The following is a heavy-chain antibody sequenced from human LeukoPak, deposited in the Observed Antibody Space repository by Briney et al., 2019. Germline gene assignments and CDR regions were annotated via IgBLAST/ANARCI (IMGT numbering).Heavy chain of an antibody. CDR2: ISGSGGTT. Sequence: AGGSLRLSCAASGFTFSSYGMSWVRQAPGKGLEWVSAISGSGGTTYYADSVKGRFTISRDNSKNTLYLQMNSLRAEDRAVYYCAKDGGDDAFDIWGQGTMVTVSS. CDR3: AKDGGDDAFDI. V-gene: IGHV3-23*01. J-gene: IGHJ3*02. D-gene: IGHD2-15*01. CDR1: GFTFSSYG.